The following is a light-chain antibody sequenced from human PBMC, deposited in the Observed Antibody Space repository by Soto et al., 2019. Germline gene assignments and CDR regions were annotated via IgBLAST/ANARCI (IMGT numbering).Light chain of an antibody. CDR3: QQYDSSPLT. CDR2: GVS. J-gene: IGKJ4*01. Sequence: EVVMTQSPATLYVSPGERATLFCRATQSLSINLAWYQHKPGQAPRLLIYGVSNRAPGIPVRFSASGSGTDFTLTISSLQPEDLAIYYCQQYDSSPLTFGGGTKVEIK. CDR1: QSLSIN. V-gene: IGKV3-15*01.